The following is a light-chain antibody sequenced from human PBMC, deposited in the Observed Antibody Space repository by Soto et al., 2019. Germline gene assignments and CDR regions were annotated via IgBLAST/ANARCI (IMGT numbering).Light chain of an antibody. J-gene: IGLJ1*01. Sequence: QSALTQPASVSGSPGQSITISCTGTSRDVGSYNFVSWYQQHPGKVPKVMIFEDSKRPSGVSNRFSGSKSGNTASLTISGLQAEDEADYYCCSYASSSTYVFGTGTKLTVL. CDR3: CSYASSSTYV. CDR1: SRDVGSYNF. V-gene: IGLV2-23*01. CDR2: EDS.